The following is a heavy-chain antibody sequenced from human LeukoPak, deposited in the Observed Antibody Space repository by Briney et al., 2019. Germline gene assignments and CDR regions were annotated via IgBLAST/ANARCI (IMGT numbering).Heavy chain of an antibody. CDR3: ASQSYARFDP. V-gene: IGHV3-7*01. Sequence: PGGSLRLSCAASGFHFSSRWMSWVRQAPGKGLEWVGNIQPDGNKEYPVDSVKGRFTISRDNARNSLSLQMNSLRVEDTAMYYCASQSYARFDPWGQGTLVTVSS. J-gene: IGHJ5*02. CDR1: GFHFSSRW. D-gene: IGHD3-16*01. CDR2: IQPDGNKE.